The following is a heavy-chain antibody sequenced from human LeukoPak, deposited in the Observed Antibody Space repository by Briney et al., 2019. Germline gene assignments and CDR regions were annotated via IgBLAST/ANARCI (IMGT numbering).Heavy chain of an antibody. CDR2: NNTNSGGT. V-gene: IGHV1-2*02. Sequence: GASVKVSCKASGYTFTGYYMHWVRQAPVQGLERMVWNNTNSGGTNYALKFQGRVTMTRDTSISTAYMELSRLRSDDTAVFFKQKTAYEILTGYWGYYYYMDVWGKGTTVTISS. D-gene: IGHD3-9*01. CDR3: QKTAYEILTGYWGYYYYMDV. J-gene: IGHJ6*03. CDR1: GYTFTGYY.